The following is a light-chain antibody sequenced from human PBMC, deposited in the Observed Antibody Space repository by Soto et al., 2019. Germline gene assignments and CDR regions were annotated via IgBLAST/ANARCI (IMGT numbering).Light chain of an antibody. CDR1: NIGSKT. Sequence: SYELTQPPSVSVAPGQTASITCGGNNIGSKTVHWYQQKPGQAPMLVVYDDADRPSGIPERFSGSNSGNTATLTISRVEAGDEAAYYCQVGDVSLDHKVFGGGTKVTVL. CDR2: DDA. V-gene: IGLV3-21*02. CDR3: QVGDVSLDHKV. J-gene: IGLJ2*01.